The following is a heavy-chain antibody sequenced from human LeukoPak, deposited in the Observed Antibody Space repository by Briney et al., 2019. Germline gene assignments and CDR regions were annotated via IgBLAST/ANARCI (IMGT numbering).Heavy chain of an antibody. Sequence: GGSLRLSCAASGFTFNRYGMHWVRQAPGKGLEWVAYIGHDGNNKYYADSVKGRFTISRDRSKNTLYLQMNSLRAEDTAVYYCARDVRIVYYDRSPDYWGQGTLVTVSS. CDR2: IGHDGNNK. CDR1: GFTFNRYG. V-gene: IGHV3-30*02. J-gene: IGHJ4*02. D-gene: IGHD3-22*01. CDR3: ARDVRIVYYDRSPDY.